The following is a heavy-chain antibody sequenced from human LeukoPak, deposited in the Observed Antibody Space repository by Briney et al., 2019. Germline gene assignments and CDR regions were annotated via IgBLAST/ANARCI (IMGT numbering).Heavy chain of an antibody. CDR2: INPNSGGT. V-gene: IGHV1-2*02. D-gene: IGHD1-26*01. CDR3: ARWLESEGGDY. Sequence: ASVKVSCKASGGTFTSYAISWVRQAPGQGLEWMGWINPNSGGTNYAQKFQGRVTMTRDTSISTAYMELSRLRSDDTAVYYCARWLESEGGDYWGQGTLVTVSS. J-gene: IGHJ4*02. CDR1: GGTFTSYA.